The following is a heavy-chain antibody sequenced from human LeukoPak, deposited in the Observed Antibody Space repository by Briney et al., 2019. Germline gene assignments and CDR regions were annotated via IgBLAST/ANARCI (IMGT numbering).Heavy chain of an antibody. V-gene: IGHV1-2*02. CDR2: INPNSGGT. J-gene: IGHJ4*02. Sequence: ASVKVSCKASGYTFTGYYMHWVRQAPGQGLEWMGWINPNSGGTNYAQKFQGRVTMTRDTSISTAYMELSRLRSDDTAVYYCARRQSVVPAAFDYWGQGTLVTVSS. D-gene: IGHD2-2*01. CDR1: GYTFTGYY. CDR3: ARRQSVVPAAFDY.